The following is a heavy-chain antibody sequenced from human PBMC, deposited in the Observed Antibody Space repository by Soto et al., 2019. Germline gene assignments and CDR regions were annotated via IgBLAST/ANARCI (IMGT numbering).Heavy chain of an antibody. CDR3: ARDGDVWAVRYFDY. J-gene: IGHJ4*02. V-gene: IGHV3-33*01. Sequence: VQLVESGGGVVQPGRSLRLSCAASGFTFSSYGMHWVRQAPGKGLEWVAVIWYDGSNKYYADSVKGRFTISRDNSKNTLYLQMNSLRAEDTAVYYCARDGDVWAVRYFDYWGQGTLVTVSS. CDR1: GFTFSSYG. D-gene: IGHD3-16*01. CDR2: IWYDGSNK.